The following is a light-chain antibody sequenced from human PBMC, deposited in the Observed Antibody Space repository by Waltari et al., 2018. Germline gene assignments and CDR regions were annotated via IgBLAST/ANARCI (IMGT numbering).Light chain of an antibody. Sequence: ETVMTQSPATLSALPGERVTLSCVASQRISSHLAWYQQKPGQPPRLVIYSASSRATGVPVRFSGSGSGTDFTLTISNLQSEDFAVYYCQQYNNWPLTFGGGTKVEL. CDR3: QQYNNWPLT. CDR1: QRISSH. J-gene: IGKJ4*01. CDR2: SAS. V-gene: IGKV3-15*01.